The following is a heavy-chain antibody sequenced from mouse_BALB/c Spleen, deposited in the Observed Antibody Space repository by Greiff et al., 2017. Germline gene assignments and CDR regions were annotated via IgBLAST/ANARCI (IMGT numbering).Heavy chain of an antibody. CDR2: ISSGSSTI. CDR3: ARGDYYGSSWYFDV. Sequence: EVNVVESGGGLVQPGGSRKLSCAASGFTFSSFGMHWVRQAPEKGLEWVAYISSGSSTIYYADTVKGRFTISRDNPKNTLFLQMTSLRSEDTAMYYCARGDYYGSSWYFDVWGAGTTVTVSS. J-gene: IGHJ1*01. D-gene: IGHD1-1*01. V-gene: IGHV5-17*02. CDR1: GFTFSSFG.